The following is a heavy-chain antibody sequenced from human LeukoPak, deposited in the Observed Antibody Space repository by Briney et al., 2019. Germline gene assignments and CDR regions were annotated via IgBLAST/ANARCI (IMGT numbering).Heavy chain of an antibody. V-gene: IGHV5-51*01. CDR1: GYSFTSYW. J-gene: IGHJ6*04. CDR3: ARNDFWSASWFDP. CDR2: IYPGDSDT. Sequence: HGESLKISCKGSGYSFTSYWIGWVRQMPGKGLEWMGIIYPGDSDTRYSPSSQGQVTISADKSISTAYLQWSSLKASDTAMYYCARNDFWSASWFDPWGKGTTVTVSS. D-gene: IGHD3-3*01.